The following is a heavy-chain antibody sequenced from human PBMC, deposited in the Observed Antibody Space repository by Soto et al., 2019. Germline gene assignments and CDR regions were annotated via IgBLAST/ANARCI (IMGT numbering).Heavy chain of an antibody. CDR1: GYSVSSNNAA. D-gene: IGHD3-3*01. Sequence: LSLTCVISGYSVSSNNAAWNWIRQSPSRGLEWLGRKYYRSKWYSVSAVSEKGRVTIKQDTSKNKFSQQLDSVTTEDTAVYYCARGPAILNPWGQGTLVTGSS. V-gene: IGHV6-1*01. J-gene: IGHJ5*02. CDR3: ARGPAILNP. CDR2: KYYRSKWYS.